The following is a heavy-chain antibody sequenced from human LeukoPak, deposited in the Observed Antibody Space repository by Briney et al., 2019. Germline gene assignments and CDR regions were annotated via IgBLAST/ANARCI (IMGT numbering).Heavy chain of an antibody. J-gene: IGHJ4*02. D-gene: IGHD3-3*01. CDR2: ISAYNGNT. Sequence: ASVKVSCKASGYTLTSYGTSWVRQAPGQGLEWMGWISAYNGNTNYAQKLQGRVTMTTDTSTSTAYMELRSLRSDDTAVYYCARVAVGTIFGVVIIREFDYWGQGTLVTVSS. CDR1: GYTLTSYG. V-gene: IGHV1-18*01. CDR3: ARVAVGTIFGVVIIREFDY.